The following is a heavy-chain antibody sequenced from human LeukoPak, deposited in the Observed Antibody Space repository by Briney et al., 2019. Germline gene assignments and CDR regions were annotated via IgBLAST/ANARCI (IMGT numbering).Heavy chain of an antibody. CDR3: ARRLATINAFDI. J-gene: IGHJ3*02. CDR2: INPSGGST. Sequence: ASVKVSCKASGYTFTSYYMHWVRQAPGQGLEWMGIINPSGGSTSYVQKFQGRVTMTRDTSTSTVYMELSSLRSEDTAVYYCARRLATINAFDIWGQGTMVTVSS. CDR1: GYTFTSYY. D-gene: IGHD5-24*01. V-gene: IGHV1-46*01.